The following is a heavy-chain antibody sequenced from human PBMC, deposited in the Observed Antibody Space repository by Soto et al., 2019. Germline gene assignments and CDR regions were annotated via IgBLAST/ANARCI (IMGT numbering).Heavy chain of an antibody. J-gene: IGHJ6*02. CDR2: IIPIFGTA. CDR3: ARATTRNGGDYYYGMDV. V-gene: IGHV1-69*01. CDR1: GGTFSSYA. Sequence: QVQLVQPGAEVKKPGSSVKVSCKASGGTFSSYAISWVRQAPGQGLEWMGGIIPIFGTANYAQKFQGRVTITADESTSTAYMELSSLRSEDTAVYYCARATTRNGGDYYYGMDVWGQGTTVTVSS. D-gene: IGHD3-16*01.